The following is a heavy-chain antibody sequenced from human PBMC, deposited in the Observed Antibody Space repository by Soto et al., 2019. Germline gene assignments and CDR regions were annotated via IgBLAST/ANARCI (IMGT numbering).Heavy chain of an antibody. Sequence: SVKVSCKASGGTFSSYAISWVRQAPGQGLEWMGGIIPIFGTANYAQKFQGRVTLTRDTSTITVYMELSSLRFEDTAVYYCARARVPSRRDGYNFGYWGQGTLVTVSS. J-gene: IGHJ4*02. CDR3: ARARVPSRRDGYNFGY. CDR1: GGTFSSYA. CDR2: IIPIFGTA. D-gene: IGHD5-12*01. V-gene: IGHV1-69*05.